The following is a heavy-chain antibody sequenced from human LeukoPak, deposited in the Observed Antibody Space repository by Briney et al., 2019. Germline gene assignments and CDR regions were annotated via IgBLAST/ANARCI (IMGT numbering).Heavy chain of an antibody. V-gene: IGHV3-7*03. CDR1: GFTLSIYW. Sequence: GGSLRLSCAASGFTLSIYWMTWVRQAPGKGLEWVANIKQDGSEKYYVDSVKGRFTISRDSAKSSLYLQMNSLRAEDTAVYYCARVFQFYSNGFDIWGPGTMVTVSS. D-gene: IGHD2-15*01. CDR2: IKQDGSEK. CDR3: ARVFQFYSNGFDI. J-gene: IGHJ3*02.